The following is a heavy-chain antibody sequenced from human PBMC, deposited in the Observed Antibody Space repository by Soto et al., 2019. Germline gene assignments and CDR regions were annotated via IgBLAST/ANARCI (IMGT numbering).Heavy chain of an antibody. J-gene: IGHJ6*02. CDR2: FYYSGST. CDR3: AGLSFGEFNFDYYYYGMDV. V-gene: IGHV4-31*03. CDR1: GGSISSGGYY. Sequence: PSETLSLTCTVSGGSISSGGYYWSWFRQHPGKGLEWIGYFYYSGSTYYNPSLKSRVTISVDTSTNQFSLKLSSVTAADTAVYYCAGLSFGEFNFDYYYYGMDVWGPGTTVTVSS. D-gene: IGHD3-10*01.